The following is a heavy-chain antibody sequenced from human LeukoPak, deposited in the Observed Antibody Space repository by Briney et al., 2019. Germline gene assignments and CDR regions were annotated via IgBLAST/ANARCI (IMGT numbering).Heavy chain of an antibody. J-gene: IGHJ4*02. CDR2: INPNSGGT. D-gene: IGHD1-26*01. CDR3: ARDGNFDY. Sequence: GASVKVSCKASGYTFTDYYMHWVRQAPGQGLEWMAWINPNSGGTNYVQKFEGRVTMTRDTSISTAYMELSRLRSDDTAVYYCARDGNFDYWGQGTLVTVSP. CDR1: GYTFTDYY. V-gene: IGHV1-2*02.